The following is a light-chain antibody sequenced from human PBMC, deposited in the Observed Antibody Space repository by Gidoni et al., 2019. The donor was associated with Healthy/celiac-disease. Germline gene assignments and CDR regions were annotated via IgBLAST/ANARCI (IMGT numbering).Light chain of an antibody. CDR2: GAS. Sequence: EIVLTQSPGTLSLSPGERATLSCRASQSVSSSYVAWYQQKPGQAPRRLIYGASSRATGIPDRFSGSGSGTDFTLTISRLEPEDFAVYYCQQYGSSPPTFGQGTKLEIK. CDR1: QSVSSSY. V-gene: IGKV3-20*01. J-gene: IGKJ2*01. CDR3: QQYGSSPPT.